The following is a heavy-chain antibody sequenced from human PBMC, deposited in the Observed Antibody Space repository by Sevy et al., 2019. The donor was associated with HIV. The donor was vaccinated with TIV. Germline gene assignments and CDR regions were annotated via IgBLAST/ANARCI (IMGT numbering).Heavy chain of an antibody. CDR1: GGSVNNDASS. V-gene: IGHV4-30-2*01. J-gene: IGHJ6*02. CDR3: ARESMVQGVLEGTDV. CDR2: IYHNGNT. D-gene: IGHD3-10*01. Sequence: SETLSLTCAVSGGSVNNDASSWSWIRQPPGKGLEWIGYIYHNGNTYYIPSLKSRVTISLDRSKNQFSLRLSSVTAADTAVYYCARESMVQGVLEGTDVWGQGTTVTVSS.